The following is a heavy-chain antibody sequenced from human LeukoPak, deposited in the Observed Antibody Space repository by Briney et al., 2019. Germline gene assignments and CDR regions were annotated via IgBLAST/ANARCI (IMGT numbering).Heavy chain of an antibody. CDR2: IYYSGST. Sequence: SETLSLTCTVSGVSVSSYYWNWIRQPPGKGLEWIGYIYYSGSTNYNPSLKSRVTISVDTSKNQFSLKLSSVTAADTAVYYCARVVGGVIVNQYYFDYWGQGTLVTVSS. CDR3: ARVVGGVIVNQYYFDY. J-gene: IGHJ4*02. V-gene: IGHV4-59*02. D-gene: IGHD3-16*02. CDR1: GVSVSSYY.